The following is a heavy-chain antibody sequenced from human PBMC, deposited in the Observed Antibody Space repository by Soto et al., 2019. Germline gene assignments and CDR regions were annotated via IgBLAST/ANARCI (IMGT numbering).Heavy chain of an antibody. CDR1: GYTFTSYY. V-gene: IGHV1-46*01. J-gene: IGHJ3*02. D-gene: IGHD3-22*01. CDR2: INPSGGST. CDR3: ARRNYYDSSGYYLDAFDI. Sequence: ASVKVSCKASGYTFTSYYMHWGRQAPGQRLEGMGIINPSGGSTSCAQKFQGRVTMTRDTSTSTVYMELSSLRSEDTAVYYCARRNYYDSSGYYLDAFDIWGQGTMVTVSS.